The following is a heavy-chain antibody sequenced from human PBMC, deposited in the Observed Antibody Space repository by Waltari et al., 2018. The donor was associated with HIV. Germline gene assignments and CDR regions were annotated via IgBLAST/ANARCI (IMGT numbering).Heavy chain of an antibody. CDR1: GGSFSGYY. CDR2: INHSGST. D-gene: IGHD2-2*02. Sequence: QVQPQQWGAGLLKPSETLSLTCAVYGGSFSGYYWSWIRQPPGKGLEWIGEINHSGSTNYNPSLKSRVTISVDTSKNQFSLKLSSVTAADTAVYYCARGIPDCSSTSCYKGSLDYWGQGTLVTVSS. CDR3: ARGIPDCSSTSCYKGSLDY. V-gene: IGHV4-34*01. J-gene: IGHJ4*02.